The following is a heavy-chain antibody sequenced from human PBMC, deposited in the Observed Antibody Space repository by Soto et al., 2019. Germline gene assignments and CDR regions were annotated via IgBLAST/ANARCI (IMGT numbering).Heavy chain of an antibody. CDR2: ISTYNANT. Sequence: QVQLLQSGAEVKKPGASVKVSCKASGYKFTTYGMTWVRQAPGQGIEWLGGISTYNANTDYAQNLQDRVTMTTETSTSTAYLEVRSLTSDDTAVYFCARGLGTNGLDVWGQGTTVTVSS. J-gene: IGHJ6*02. D-gene: IGHD7-27*01. CDR3: ARGLGTNGLDV. V-gene: IGHV1-18*04. CDR1: GYKFTTYG.